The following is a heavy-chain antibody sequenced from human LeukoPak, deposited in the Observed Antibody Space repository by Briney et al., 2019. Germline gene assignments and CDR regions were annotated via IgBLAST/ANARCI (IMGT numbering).Heavy chain of an antibody. V-gene: IGHV3-15*01. Sequence: GGSLRLSCAASGFTFSNAWMSWVRQAPGKGLEWVGRIKSKTDGGTTDYAAPVKGRFTISRDDSKNTLYLQMNSLKTEDTAVYYCTTYSPGIAVADPYYFDYWGQGTLVTVSS. CDR2: IKSKTDGGTT. J-gene: IGHJ4*02. D-gene: IGHD6-19*01. CDR1: GFTFSNAW. CDR3: TTYSPGIAVADPYYFDY.